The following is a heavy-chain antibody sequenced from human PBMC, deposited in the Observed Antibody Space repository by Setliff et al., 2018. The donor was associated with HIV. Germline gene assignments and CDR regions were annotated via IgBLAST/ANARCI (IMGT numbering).Heavy chain of an antibody. Sequence: ASVKVSCKASGYTFTSYYMHWVRQAPGQGLEWMGVINPSGGSTSYAQKFQGRVTMTRDTSTSKVYMEVSSLRSEDTAVYFCARADYDLLTGSYGALDSWGQGTLVTVSS. CDR2: INPSGGST. J-gene: IGHJ4*02. CDR3: ARADYDLLTGSYGALDS. V-gene: IGHV1-46*01. CDR1: GYTFTSYY. D-gene: IGHD3-9*01.